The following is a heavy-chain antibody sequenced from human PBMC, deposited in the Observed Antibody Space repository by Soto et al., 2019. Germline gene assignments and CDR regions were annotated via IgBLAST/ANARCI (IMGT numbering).Heavy chain of an antibody. CDR1: GGTFSSYT. D-gene: IGHD6-13*01. J-gene: IGHJ6*02. V-gene: IGHV1-69*04. Sequence: SVKVSCKASGGTFSSYTISWVRQAPGQGLEWMGRIIPILGIANYAQKFQGRVTITADKSTSTAYMELSSLRSEDTAVYYCARDWAWNIAAAGPRNYYYGMDVWGQGTTVTVSS. CDR2: IIPILGIA. CDR3: ARDWAWNIAAAGPRNYYYGMDV.